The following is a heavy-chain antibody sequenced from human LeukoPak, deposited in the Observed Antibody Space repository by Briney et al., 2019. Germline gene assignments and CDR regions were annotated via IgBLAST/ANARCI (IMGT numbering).Heavy chain of an antibody. D-gene: IGHD5-12*01. J-gene: IGHJ4*02. Sequence: SETLSLTCAVYGGSFSGYYWSWIRQPPGKGPEWIGEINHSGSTNYNPSLKSRVTISVDTSKNQFSLKLSSVTAADTAVYYCARFPIWLRGTLFDYWGQGTLVTVSS. CDR1: GGSFSGYY. CDR2: INHSGST. CDR3: ARFPIWLRGTLFDY. V-gene: IGHV4-34*01.